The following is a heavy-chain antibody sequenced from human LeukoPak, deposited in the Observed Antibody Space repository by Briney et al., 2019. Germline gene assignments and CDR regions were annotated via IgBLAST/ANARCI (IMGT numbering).Heavy chain of an antibody. J-gene: IGHJ4*02. CDR3: ARVTTSGSYKFDN. CDR1: GFTVSSNY. Sequence: PGGSLRLSCAASGFTVSSNYISWVRQAPGKGLEWVSLIYTSGSTYYADSVKGRFTISRGNSKNTLYLQMNSLRAEDTAVYYCARVTTSGSYKFDNWGQGTLVTVSS. D-gene: IGHD3-10*01. V-gene: IGHV3-53*01. CDR2: IYTSGST.